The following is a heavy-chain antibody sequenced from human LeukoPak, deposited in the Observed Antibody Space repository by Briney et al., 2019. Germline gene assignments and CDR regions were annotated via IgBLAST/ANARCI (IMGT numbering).Heavy chain of an antibody. V-gene: IGHV3-30-3*01. CDR2: ISYDGSNK. CDR3: ARDYPLGP. Sequence: GALRLSCAASGFTFSSYAMHWVRQAPGKGLEWVAVISYDGSNKYYADSVKGRFTISRDNAKNSLYLQMNSLRAEDTAVYYCARDYPLGPWGQGTLVTVSS. CDR1: GFTFSSYA. D-gene: IGHD3-16*01. J-gene: IGHJ5*02.